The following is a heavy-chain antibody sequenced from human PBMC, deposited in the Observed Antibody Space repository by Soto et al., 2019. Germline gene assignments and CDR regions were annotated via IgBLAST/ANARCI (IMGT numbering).Heavy chain of an antibody. Sequence: GASVKVFCKASGYTFTGYYMHWVRQAPGQGLEWMGWINPNSGGTNYAQKFQGRVTMTRDTSISTAYMELSRLRSDDTAVYYCARALPHSYYYDSSGYSADYWGQGTLVTVSS. CDR3: ARALPHSYYYDSSGYSADY. CDR2: INPNSGGT. J-gene: IGHJ4*02. CDR1: GYTFTGYY. V-gene: IGHV1-2*02. D-gene: IGHD3-22*01.